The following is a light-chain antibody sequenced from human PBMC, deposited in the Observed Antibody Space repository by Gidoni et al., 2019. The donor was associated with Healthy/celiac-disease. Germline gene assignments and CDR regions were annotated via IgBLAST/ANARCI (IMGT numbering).Light chain of an antibody. V-gene: IGLV3-1*01. J-gene: IGLJ1*01. CDR2: QDS. CDR1: KLGDKY. CDR3: QAWDSSLYV. Sequence: SYELTQPPSVSVSPGQTASITCSGDKLGDKYACWYQQKPGQSPVLVIYQDSKRPSRIPERFSGSNSGNTATLTISGTQAMDEADYYCQAWDSSLYVFGTGTKVTVL.